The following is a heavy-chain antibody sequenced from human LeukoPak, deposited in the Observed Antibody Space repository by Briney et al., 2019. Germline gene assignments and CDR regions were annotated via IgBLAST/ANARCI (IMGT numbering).Heavy chain of an antibody. Sequence: PGGSLRLSCAASGFTFSNYWMHWVRQAPGKGLVWVSRINSDGSSRNYADSVKGRFTISRDNAKNTLYLQMNSLRVEDTAVYYCASAASHRTAAGGDYWGQGTLVTVSS. CDR3: ASAASHRTAAGGDY. CDR1: GFTFSNYW. D-gene: IGHD6-13*01. CDR2: INSDGSSR. V-gene: IGHV3-74*01. J-gene: IGHJ4*02.